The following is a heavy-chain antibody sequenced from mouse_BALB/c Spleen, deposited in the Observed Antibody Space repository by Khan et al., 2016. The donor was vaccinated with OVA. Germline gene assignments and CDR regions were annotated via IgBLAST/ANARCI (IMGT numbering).Heavy chain of an antibody. CDR1: GFSLNNYS. J-gene: IGHJ3*01. CDR2: IWSAGST. CDR3: ARRGYDYGRGALFAY. Sequence: QVQLKESGPGLVQPSQSLSITCTVSGFSLNNYSVHWVRQSPGKGLEWLGVIWSAGSTDYNAAFISRLTISQDNSRSQVFFKMNSLQPNDTAIYYCARRGYDYGRGALFAYWGQGTPVTVSA. D-gene: IGHD2-4*01. V-gene: IGHV2-2*02.